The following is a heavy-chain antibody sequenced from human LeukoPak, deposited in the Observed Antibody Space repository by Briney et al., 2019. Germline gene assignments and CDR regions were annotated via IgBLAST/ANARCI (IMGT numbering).Heavy chain of an antibody. CDR2: IYYSGST. J-gene: IGHJ5*02. CDR1: GGSFSGYY. V-gene: IGHV4-59*01. CDR3: ARAYGDYWFDP. Sequence: PSETLSLTCAVYGGSFSGYYWSWIRQPPGKGLEWIGYIYYSGSTNYNPSLKSRDTISVDTSKNQFSLKLSSVTAADTAVYYCARAYGDYWFDPWGQGTLVTVSS. D-gene: IGHD4-17*01.